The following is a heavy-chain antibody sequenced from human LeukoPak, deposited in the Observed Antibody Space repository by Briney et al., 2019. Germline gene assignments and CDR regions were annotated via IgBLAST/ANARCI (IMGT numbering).Heavy chain of an antibody. CDR2: IKSKTDGRTT. CDR3: TTGNP. CDR1: GFTFSNAW. J-gene: IGHJ5*02. Sequence: GGSLRLSCAASGFTFSNAWMSWVRQAPGKGLEWVGRIKSKTDGRTTDYAAPVRGRFTISRDDSRNTLYLQMTSLTIGDTGVYYCTTGNPWGQGTLVTVSS. V-gene: IGHV3-15*01.